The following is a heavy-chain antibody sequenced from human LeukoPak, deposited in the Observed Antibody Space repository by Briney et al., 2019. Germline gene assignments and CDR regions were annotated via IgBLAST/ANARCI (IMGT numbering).Heavy chain of an antibody. CDR1: GYTFTSYA. J-gene: IGHJ2*01. CDR2: INTNTGNP. V-gene: IGHV7-4-1*02. Sequence: GASVKVSCKASGYTFTSYATNWVRQAPGQGLEWMGWINTNTGNPTYAQGFTGRFVFSLDTSVSTAYLQISSLKAEDTAVYYCARGNSWYNRYFDLWGRGTLVTVSS. D-gene: IGHD6-13*01. CDR3: ARGNSWYNRYFDL.